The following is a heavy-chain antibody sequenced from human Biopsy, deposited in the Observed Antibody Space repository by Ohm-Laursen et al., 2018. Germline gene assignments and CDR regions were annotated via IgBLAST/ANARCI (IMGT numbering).Heavy chain of an antibody. CDR3: ARLFRLDDYWNDDPPDGFDV. Sequence: SETLSLTWPVSGGSIGGSGDYWSWIRQPPGKGLEWIGYISDTGTTNYNPSLRGRVAMSVDTSKNQFSLQLTSATAADTAMFFCARLFRLDDYWNDDPPDGFDVWGQGTMVTVSS. CDR1: GGSIGGSGDY. V-gene: IGHV4-61*08. D-gene: IGHD3-3*01. CDR2: ISDTGTT. J-gene: IGHJ3*01.